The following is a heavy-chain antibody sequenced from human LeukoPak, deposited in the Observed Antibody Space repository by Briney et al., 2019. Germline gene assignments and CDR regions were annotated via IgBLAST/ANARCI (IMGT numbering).Heavy chain of an antibody. CDR3: ARENRDGYSPYNWFDP. Sequence: GGSLRLSCAASGFSFGSYWMSWVRRAPGKGLEWVANIKQEGSEKFYVDSVKGRFTISRDNAKNSLYLQMNSLRAEDTGIYYCARENRDGYSPYNWFDPWGQGTLVTVSS. CDR2: IKQEGSEK. CDR1: GFSFGSYW. D-gene: IGHD5-18*01. V-gene: IGHV3-7*01. J-gene: IGHJ5*02.